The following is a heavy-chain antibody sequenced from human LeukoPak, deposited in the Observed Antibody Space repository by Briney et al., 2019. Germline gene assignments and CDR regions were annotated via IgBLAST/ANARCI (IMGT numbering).Heavy chain of an antibody. D-gene: IGHD3-3*01. V-gene: IGHV3-23*01. J-gene: IGHJ3*02. CDR3: AKDRVLRFLEWFNDAFDI. CDR2: ISGSGGST. CDR1: GFTFSSYA. Sequence: GGSLRLSCAASGFTFSSYAMSWVRQAPGEGLEWVSAISGSGGSTYYADSVKGRFTISRDNSKNTLYLQMNSLRAEDTAVYYCAKDRVLRFLEWFNDAFDIWGQGTMVTVSS.